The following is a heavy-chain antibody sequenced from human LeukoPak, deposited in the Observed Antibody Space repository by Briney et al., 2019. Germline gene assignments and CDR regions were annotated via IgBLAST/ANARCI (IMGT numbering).Heavy chain of an antibody. CDR3: ARDDYGVFDAFDV. CDR2: VSKSGST. J-gene: IGHJ3*01. D-gene: IGHD3-16*01. V-gene: IGHV4-4*08. CDR1: GGSISSYY. Sequence: SETLSLTCTVSGGSISSYYWSWIRQAPGKGLEWVGYVSKSGSTNYNPSLQSRITISVDTSKNQFFLKLTSMTAADTAVYFCARDDYGVFDAFDVWGQGTVVTVSS.